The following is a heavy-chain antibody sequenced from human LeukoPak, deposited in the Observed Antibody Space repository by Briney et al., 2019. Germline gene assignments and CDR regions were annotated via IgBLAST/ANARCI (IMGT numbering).Heavy chain of an antibody. D-gene: IGHD3-16*01. J-gene: IGHJ4*02. CDR1: GGSISSSSYY. Sequence: SETLSLTCTVSGGSISSSSYYWGWIRQPPGKGLEWIGSIYYSGSTYYNPSLKSRVTISVDTSKNQFSLKLSSVTAADTAVYYCARDIGGSFYWGQGTLVTVSS. V-gene: IGHV4-39*07. CDR3: ARDIGGSFY. CDR2: IYYSGST.